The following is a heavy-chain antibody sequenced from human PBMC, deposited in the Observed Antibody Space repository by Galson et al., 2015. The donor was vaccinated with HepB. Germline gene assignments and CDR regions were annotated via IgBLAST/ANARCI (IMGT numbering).Heavy chain of an antibody. CDR3: ARDLRWERPEGPDY. J-gene: IGHJ4*02. Sequence: SLRLSCAASGFTFSSYAMHWVRQAPGKGLEWVAVMSYDGSNKYYADSVKGRFTISRDNSKNTLYLQMNSLRAEDTAVYYCARDLRWERPEGPDYWGQGTLVTVSS. D-gene: IGHD1-26*01. V-gene: IGHV3-30-3*01. CDR2: MSYDGSNK. CDR1: GFTFSSYA.